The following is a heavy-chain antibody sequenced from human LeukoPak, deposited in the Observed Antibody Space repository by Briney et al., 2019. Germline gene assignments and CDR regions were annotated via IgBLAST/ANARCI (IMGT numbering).Heavy chain of an antibody. D-gene: IGHD3-10*01. J-gene: IGHJ4*02. Sequence: GGSLRLSCAASGFTFSSYGMHWVRQAPGKGLEWVAVIWYDGSNKYYADSVKGRFTISRDNSKNTLYLQMNSLRAEDTAVYYCVKDPPITMVRGVIIDFDYWGQGTLVTVSS. CDR1: GFTFSSYG. CDR2: IWYDGSNK. CDR3: VKDPPITMVRGVIIDFDY. V-gene: IGHV3-33*06.